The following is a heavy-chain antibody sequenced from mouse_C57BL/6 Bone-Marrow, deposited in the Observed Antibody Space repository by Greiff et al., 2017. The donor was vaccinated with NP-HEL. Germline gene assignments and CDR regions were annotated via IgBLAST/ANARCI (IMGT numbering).Heavy chain of an antibody. CDR1: GFTFSNYW. CDR3: TSITTVVGVY. D-gene: IGHD1-1*01. J-gene: IGHJ2*01. V-gene: IGHV6-3*01. Sequence: EVKLMESGGGLVQPGGSMKLSCVASGFTFSNYWMNWVRQSPEKGLEWVAQIRLKSDNYATHYAESVKGRFTISRDDSKSSVYLQMNNLRAEDTGIYYCTSITTVVGVYWGQGTTLTVSS. CDR2: IRLKSDNYAT.